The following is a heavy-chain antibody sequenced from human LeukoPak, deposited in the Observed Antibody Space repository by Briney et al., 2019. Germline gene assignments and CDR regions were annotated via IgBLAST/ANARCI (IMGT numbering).Heavy chain of an antibody. J-gene: IGHJ4*02. CDR2: IYYSGDT. D-gene: IGHD6-6*01. CDR1: GGSISGYS. Sequence: SETLSLTCTVSGGSISGYSWSWIRQSPGGGLEWIGYIYYSGDTAYNPSLRSRVTMSVDTSKNQFSLKLSSVTAADTAVYYCARVRRQLGKTYYFDYWGQGTLVTVSS. V-gene: IGHV4-59*12. CDR3: ARVRRQLGKTYYFDY.